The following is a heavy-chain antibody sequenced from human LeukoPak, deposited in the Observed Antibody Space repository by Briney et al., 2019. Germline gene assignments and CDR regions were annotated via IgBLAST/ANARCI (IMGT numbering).Heavy chain of an antibody. Sequence: GGSLRLSCAASGFTFSSYAMSWVRQAPGKGLEWVSVVDSDGNIYYANSVKGRFIISRDNSKNTVYLEMNTLRAEDTAVYYCAREHRFGGTKYGPFDIWGQGTKVTVSS. CDR1: GFTFSSYA. CDR2: VDSDGNI. CDR3: AREHRFGGTKYGPFDI. D-gene: IGHD1-26*01. V-gene: IGHV3-53*01. J-gene: IGHJ3*02.